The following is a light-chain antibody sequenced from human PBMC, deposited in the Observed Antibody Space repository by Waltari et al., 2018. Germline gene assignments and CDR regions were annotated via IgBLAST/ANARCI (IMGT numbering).Light chain of an antibody. J-gene: IGKJ4*01. V-gene: IGKV1-33*01. CDR3: QQNGHPPLT. CDR2: DAS. Sequence: DIQMTQSPSSLSASVGDRVTITCQASQDITNSLRWYQQKSGKAPQLLIYDASNLETGVPSRFSGSGSGTDFTFTISSLQPEDVATYYCQQNGHPPLTFGGGTKVEIK. CDR1: QDITNS.